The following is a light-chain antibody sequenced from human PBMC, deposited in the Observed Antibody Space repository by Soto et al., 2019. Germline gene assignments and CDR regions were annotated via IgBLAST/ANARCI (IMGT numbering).Light chain of an antibody. Sequence: EIVVTHSPATLSVSPGERATLSCRASQGIKDYLAWFQQKPGQAPRLLIYAASTRATAIPARFSGSGSGTEFTLSISSLQSEDFAVYFCQQYNSWPRTFGQGTKVDI. V-gene: IGKV3-15*01. CDR3: QQYNSWPRT. CDR1: QGIKDY. CDR2: AAS. J-gene: IGKJ1*01.